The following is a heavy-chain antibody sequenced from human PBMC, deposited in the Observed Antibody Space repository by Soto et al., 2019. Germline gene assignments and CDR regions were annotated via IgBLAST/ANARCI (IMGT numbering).Heavy chain of an antibody. D-gene: IGHD3-3*01. CDR1: GFTFSSYG. Sequence: QVQLVESGGGVVQPGRSLRLSCAASGFTFSSYGMHWVRQAPGKGLEWVAVISYDGSNKYYADSVKGRFTISRDNSKNTLYLQMNSLRAEDTAVYYCAKASITVIPFDYWGQGTLVTVSS. CDR2: ISYDGSNK. V-gene: IGHV3-30*18. J-gene: IGHJ4*02. CDR3: AKASITVIPFDY.